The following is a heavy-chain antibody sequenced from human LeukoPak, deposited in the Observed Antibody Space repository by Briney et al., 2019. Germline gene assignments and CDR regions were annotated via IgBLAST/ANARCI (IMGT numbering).Heavy chain of an antibody. CDR1: GFTFDDYA. J-gene: IGHJ6*03. V-gene: IGHV3-9*03. CDR2: ISWNSGNI. D-gene: IGHD3-10*01. CDR3: AKAAYGSYYYYMDV. Sequence: GGSLRLSCAASGFTFDDYAMHWVRQAPGKGLEWVSGISWNSGNIGYADSVKGRFTISRDNAKNSLYLQMNSLRAEDMALYYCAKAAYGSYYYYMDVWGKGTTVTVSS.